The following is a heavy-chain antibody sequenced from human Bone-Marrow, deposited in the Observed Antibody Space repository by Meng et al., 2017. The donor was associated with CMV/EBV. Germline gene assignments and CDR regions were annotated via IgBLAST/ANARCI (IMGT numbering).Heavy chain of an antibody. D-gene: IGHD2-2*01. Sequence: SETLSLTCAVYGGSFSGYYWSWIRQPPGKGLEWIGEINHSGSTNYNPSLKSRVTISVDTSKNQFSLKLSSVTAADTAVYYCARGHLGYCSSTSCAPWWFDPWGQGTLVTASS. J-gene: IGHJ5*02. CDR3: ARGHLGYCSSTSCAPWWFDP. CDR2: INHSGST. V-gene: IGHV4-34*01. CDR1: GGSFSGYY.